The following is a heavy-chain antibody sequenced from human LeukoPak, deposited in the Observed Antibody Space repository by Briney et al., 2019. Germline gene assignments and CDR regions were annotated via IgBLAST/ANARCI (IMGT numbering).Heavy chain of an antibody. CDR1: GYTFTGYY. D-gene: IGHD5-18*01. V-gene: IGHV1-2*04. Sequence: GASVKVSCKASGYTFTGYYMHWVRQAPGQGLEWMGWINPNSGGTNYARKFQGWVTMTRDTSISTAYMELSRLRSDDTAVYYCARRPDTAIVPIFDYWGQGTLVTVSS. J-gene: IGHJ4*02. CDR3: ARRPDTAIVPIFDY. CDR2: INPNSGGT.